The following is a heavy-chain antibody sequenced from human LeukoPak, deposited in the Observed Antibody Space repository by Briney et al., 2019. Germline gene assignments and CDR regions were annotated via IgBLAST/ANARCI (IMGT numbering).Heavy chain of an antibody. D-gene: IGHD2-21*02. Sequence: GGSLRLSCAASGFTFSSYGMHWVRQAPGKGLEWVAVISYDGSNKYYADSVKGRFTISRDNSKNTLYLQMNSLIAEGTAVYYCGDCHLYWGQGTLVTVSS. CDR1: GFTFSSYG. CDR2: ISYDGSNK. CDR3: GDCHLY. V-gene: IGHV3-30*03. J-gene: IGHJ4*02.